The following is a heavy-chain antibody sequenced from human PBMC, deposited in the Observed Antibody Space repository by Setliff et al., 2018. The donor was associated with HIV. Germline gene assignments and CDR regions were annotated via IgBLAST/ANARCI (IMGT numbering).Heavy chain of an antibody. CDR3: ARIETGFLEWLTTYYYYYMDV. D-gene: IGHD3-3*01. CDR2: INWNGGST. V-gene: IGHV3-20*04. Sequence: PGGSLRLSCAASGFTFGDYGMSWVRQAPGKGLEWVSGINWNGGSTGYADSAKGRFTISRDNAKNSLYLQMNSLRAEDTAVYYCARIETGFLEWLTTYYYYYMDVWGKGTTVTVSS. J-gene: IGHJ6*03. CDR1: GFTFGDYG.